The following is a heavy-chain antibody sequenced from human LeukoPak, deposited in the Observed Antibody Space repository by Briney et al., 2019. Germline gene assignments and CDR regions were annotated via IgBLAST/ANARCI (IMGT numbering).Heavy chain of an antibody. V-gene: IGHV3-64*02. J-gene: IGHJ4*02. CDR3: TRDGGSFCDFDY. Sequence: GGSLRLSCVGSGFSFRYFAIHWVRQAPGKGLEYVSVINTDRRITYYADSVKGRFTISRDNSKNTVYLQMGSLRGDDMAVYYCTRDGGSFCDFDYWGQGALVTVSS. D-gene: IGHD1-26*01. CDR2: INTDRRIT. CDR1: GFSFRYFA.